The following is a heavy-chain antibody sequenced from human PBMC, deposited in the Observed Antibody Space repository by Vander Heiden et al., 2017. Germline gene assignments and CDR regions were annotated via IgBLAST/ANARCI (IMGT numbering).Heavy chain of an antibody. D-gene: IGHD3-22*01. V-gene: IGHV3-11*01. CDR1: GFIFRDYY. J-gene: IGHJ3*02. Sequence: QVQLVESGGGLVKPGGSLRLSCAASGFIFRDYYMSWIRQAPGKGLEWVSYISSSGSTIYYADSVKGRFTISRDNAKNSLYLQMNSLRAEDTAVYYCARAPMIVVVNDAFDIWGQGTMVTVSS. CDR2: ISSSGSTI. CDR3: ARAPMIVVVNDAFDI.